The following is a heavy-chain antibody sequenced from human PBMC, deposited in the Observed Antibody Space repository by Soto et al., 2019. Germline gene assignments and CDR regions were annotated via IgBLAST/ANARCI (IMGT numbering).Heavy chain of an antibody. Sequence: EVQLLESGGGLVQPGGSLRLSCAASGFTFSSYSMSWVRQAPGKGLEWVSGFRSGGDADTTYYADSARGRFTISRDNSKNTVFLQMNGLRAEDTAIYYCAKKVNSGSGSQFFDYWGQGTLVTVSS. CDR2: FRSGGDADTT. D-gene: IGHD3-10*01. CDR1: GFTFSSYS. J-gene: IGHJ4*02. CDR3: AKKVNSGSGSQFFDY. V-gene: IGHV3-23*01.